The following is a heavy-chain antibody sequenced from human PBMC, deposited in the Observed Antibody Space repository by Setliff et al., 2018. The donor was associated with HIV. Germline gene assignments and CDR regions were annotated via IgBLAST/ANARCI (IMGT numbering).Heavy chain of an antibody. CDR2: ISSSSSCI. D-gene: IGHD2-2*01. CDR3: ARAGEYRFDY. J-gene: IGHJ4*02. V-gene: IGHV3-21*01. Sequence: PGGSLRLSCAASGFTFSSYSMNWVRQAPGKGLEWVSSISSSSSCIYYADSVKGRFTISRDNSKNTLYLQMNSLRVDDTAVYYCARAGEYRFDYWGQGTLVTVSS. CDR1: GFTFSSYS.